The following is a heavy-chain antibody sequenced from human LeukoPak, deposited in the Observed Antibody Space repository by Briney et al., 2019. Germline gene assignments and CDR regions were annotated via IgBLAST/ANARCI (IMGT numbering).Heavy chain of an antibody. CDR1: GYTFTSLY. CDR2: INPSGGST. V-gene: IGHV1-46*01. D-gene: IGHD4-23*01. CDR3: AWYGGNRDYYYYMDV. Sequence: GASVKVSCKASGYTFTSLYMHWVRQAPGQGLEWMGIINPSGGSTTYAQKFQGRVTMTRDTSTSTVYMELSSLRSEATAVYYCAWYGGNRDYYYYMDVWGKGTTVTVSS. J-gene: IGHJ6*03.